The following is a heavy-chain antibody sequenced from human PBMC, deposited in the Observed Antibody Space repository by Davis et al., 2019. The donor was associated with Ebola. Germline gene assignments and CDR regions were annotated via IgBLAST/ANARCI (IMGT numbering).Heavy chain of an antibody. D-gene: IGHD5-18*01. J-gene: IGHJ6*02. CDR3: VKGTVDTAMVYYGMDV. CDR1: GFTFSSYG. Sequence: GESLKISCAASGFTFSSYGMHWVRQAPGKGLEWVAVISYDGSNKYYADSVKGRFTISRDNSKNTLYLQMSSLRAEDTAVYYCVKGTVDTAMVYYGMDVWGQGTTVTVSS. V-gene: IGHV3-30*18. CDR2: ISYDGSNK.